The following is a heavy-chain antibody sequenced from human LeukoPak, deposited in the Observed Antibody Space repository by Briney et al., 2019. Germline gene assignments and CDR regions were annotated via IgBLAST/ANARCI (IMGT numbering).Heavy chain of an antibody. V-gene: IGHV4-59*01. CDR3: ARGYCGGDYYSS. CDR1: GGSISSYY. J-gene: IGHJ5*02. D-gene: IGHD2-21*02. CDR2: IYYSGST. Sequence: PSETLSLTCTVSGGSISSYYWSWIRQPPGKGLEWIGYIYYSGSTNYNPSLKSRVTISVDTSKNQFSLKLSSVTAADTAVYYCARGYCGGDYYSSWGQGTLVTVSS.